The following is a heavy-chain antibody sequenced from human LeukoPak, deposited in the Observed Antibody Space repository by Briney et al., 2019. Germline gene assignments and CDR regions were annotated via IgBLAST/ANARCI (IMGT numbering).Heavy chain of an antibody. CDR1: GFTFSSYA. J-gene: IGHJ4*02. D-gene: IGHD3-22*01. Sequence: PGRSLRLSCAASGFTFSSYAMSWVRQAPGKGLEWVSAISGSGGSTYYADSVKGRFTISRDNSKNTLYLQMNSLRAEDTAVYYCAKDLISYDSSGYYNYWGQGALDTVSS. CDR3: AKDLISYDSSGYYNY. V-gene: IGHV3-23*01. CDR2: ISGSGGST.